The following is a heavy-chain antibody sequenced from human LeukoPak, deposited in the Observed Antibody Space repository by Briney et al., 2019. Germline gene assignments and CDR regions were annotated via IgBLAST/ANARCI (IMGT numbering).Heavy chain of an antibody. CDR1: GGSISSSSYY. J-gene: IGHJ4*02. CDR3: ARDRGVG. Sequence: SETLSLTCTVSGGSISSSSYYWGWIRQPPGKGLEWIGYIYYSGSTNYNPSLKSRVTISVDTSKNQFSLKLSSVTAADTAVYYCARDRGVGWGQGTLVTVSS. D-gene: IGHD3-10*01. CDR2: IYYSGST. V-gene: IGHV4-61*01.